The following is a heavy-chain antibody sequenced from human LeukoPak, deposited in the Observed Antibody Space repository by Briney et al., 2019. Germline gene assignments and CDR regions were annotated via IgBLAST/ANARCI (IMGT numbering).Heavy chain of an antibody. CDR3: ARVSCSSTSCPIGLYYFDY. CDR1: GFTFSSYA. V-gene: IGHV3-30*04. Sequence: PGGSLRLSCAASGFTFSSYAMHWVRQAPGKGLEWVAVISYDGSNKYYADSVKGRSTISRDNSKNTLYVQMNSLRAEDTAVFYCARVSCSSTSCPIGLYYFDYWGQGTLVTVSS. J-gene: IGHJ4*02. D-gene: IGHD2-2*01. CDR2: ISYDGSNK.